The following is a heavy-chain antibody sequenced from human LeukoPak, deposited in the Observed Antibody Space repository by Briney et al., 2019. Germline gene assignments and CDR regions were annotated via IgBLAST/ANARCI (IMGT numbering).Heavy chain of an antibody. CDR3: ARDVYGGNSFGAFDI. Sequence: KASETLSLTCAVYGGSFSGYYWRWIRQPPGKGLEWIGEINHSGSTNYNPSLKSRVTISVDTSKNQFSLKLSSVTAADTAVYYCARDVYGGNSFGAFDIWGQGTMVTVSS. CDR2: INHSGST. CDR1: GGSFSGYY. J-gene: IGHJ3*02. D-gene: IGHD4-23*01. V-gene: IGHV4-34*01.